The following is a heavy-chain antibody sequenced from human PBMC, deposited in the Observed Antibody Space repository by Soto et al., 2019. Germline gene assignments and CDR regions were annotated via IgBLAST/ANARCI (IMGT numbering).Heavy chain of an antibody. J-gene: IGHJ4*02. CDR1: GYTFASDE. CDR2: MNANSGDT. Sequence: QVQLVQSGAEVKKSGASVKVSCKASGYTFASDEINWVRQATGQGPEWMGWMNANSGDTGVAPKFQGRVTMTSTTYIGTAYMELSSLRSEDTAVYYCVANGDLPHGALRYWGQGTMITVSS. CDR3: VANGDLPHGALRY. V-gene: IGHV1-8*01. D-gene: IGHD4-17*01.